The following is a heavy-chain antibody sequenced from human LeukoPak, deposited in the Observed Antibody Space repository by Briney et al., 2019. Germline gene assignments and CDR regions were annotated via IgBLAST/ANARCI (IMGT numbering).Heavy chain of an antibody. CDR3: AGLVGRYSSGLYYYYFDY. CDR1: GDSINSLDL. Sequence: PSETLSLTCTVSGDSINSLDLWSWVRQPPGKGLEWIGEMYLSGTTHSNPSVKSRVTISINKSKNQFFLNLSSVTAADTAVYYCAGLVGRYSSGLYYYYFDYWGQGTLVTVSS. D-gene: IGHD3-22*01. J-gene: IGHJ4*02. V-gene: IGHV4-4*02. CDR2: MYLSGTT.